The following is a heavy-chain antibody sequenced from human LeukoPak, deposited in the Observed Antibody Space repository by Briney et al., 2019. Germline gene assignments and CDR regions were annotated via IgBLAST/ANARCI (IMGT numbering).Heavy chain of an antibody. CDR2: VWYDGTIK. J-gene: IGHJ5*02. CDR3: ARGGRGASNWTPYNWFDP. D-gene: IGHD3/OR15-3a*01. Sequence: PGGSLRLSCAAPGFNFTTYGMHWVRQAPGKGLEWVALVWYDGTIKYYADSVKGRFTISRDNSKNTLFLQMSSLRAEDTALYYCARGGRGASNWTPYNWFDPWGQGTLVTVSS. CDR1: GFNFTTYG. V-gene: IGHV3-33*01.